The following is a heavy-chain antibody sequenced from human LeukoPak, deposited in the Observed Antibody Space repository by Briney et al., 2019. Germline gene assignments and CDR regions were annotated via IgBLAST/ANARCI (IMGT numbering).Heavy chain of an antibody. CDR1: GFTLSSYW. J-gene: IGHJ4*02. D-gene: IGHD6-19*01. V-gene: IGHV3-7*01. Sequence: PGGSLRLSCAASGFTLSSYWMSWVRQAPGKGREWVGNIKKDGSEKYYVDSVKGRFTISRDNAKNSLYLQMNSLRAEDTAVYYCARDQPEIAVAGVFDYWGQGTLVTVSS. CDR2: IKKDGSEK. CDR3: ARDQPEIAVAGVFDY.